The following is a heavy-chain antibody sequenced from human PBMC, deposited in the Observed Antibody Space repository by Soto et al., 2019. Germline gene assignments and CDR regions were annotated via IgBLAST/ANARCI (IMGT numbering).Heavy chain of an antibody. V-gene: IGHV1-69*09. CDR1: GGTFGNYA. CDR2: IIPVFGIA. D-gene: IGHD3-10*01. CDR3: ARVAVTGIYGEDV. J-gene: IGHJ6*02. Sequence: QVQLVQSGAEVKKPGSSVKVSCKASGGTFGNYAISWVRQAPGQGLEWIGKIIPVFGIANYAQKFQARITIIADRSTSTAYMELSSLRSEDTALYYCARVAVTGIYGEDVWGHGTTVTVSS.